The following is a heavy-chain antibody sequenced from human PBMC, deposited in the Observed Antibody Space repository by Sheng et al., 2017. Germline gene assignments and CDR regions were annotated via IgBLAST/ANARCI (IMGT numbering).Heavy chain of an antibody. J-gene: IGHJ3*02. D-gene: IGHD3-22*01. CDR3: AREGYYDSSGEGAFDI. V-gene: IGHV1-69*13. CDR1: GGTFSSYA. Sequence: QVQLVQSGAEVKKPGSSVKVSCKASGGTFSSYAISWVRQAPGQGLEWMGGSSLIFGTANYAQKFQGRVTITADESTSTAYMELSSLRSEDTAVYYCAREGYYDSSGEGAFDIWGQGTMVTVSS. CDR2: SSLIFGTA.